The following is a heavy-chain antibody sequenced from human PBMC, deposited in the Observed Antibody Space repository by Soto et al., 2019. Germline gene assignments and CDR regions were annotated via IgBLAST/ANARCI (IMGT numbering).Heavy chain of an antibody. J-gene: IGHJ4*02. CDR3: ARVHCSGGGCYGIDY. CDR1: GYTFTSYY. Sequence: ASVKVSCKASGYTFTSYYMHWVRQAPGQGLEWMGIINPSGVTSYAQKFQGRVTMTRDTSTSTVYMELSSLRSEDTAVYYCARVHCSGGGCYGIDYWGQGTLVTVSS. CDR2: INPSGVT. D-gene: IGHD2-15*01. V-gene: IGHV1-46*01.